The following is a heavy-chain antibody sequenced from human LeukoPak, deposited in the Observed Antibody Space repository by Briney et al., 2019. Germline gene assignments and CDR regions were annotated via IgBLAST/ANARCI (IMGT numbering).Heavy chain of an antibody. V-gene: IGHV4-4*07. D-gene: IGHD3-22*01. J-gene: IGHJ3*02. CDR3: AKSNGYGLIDI. Sequence: PSETLSLTCTVSGGSISNYYWSWIRQSAGKGLEWIGRIYTSGSTNYNPSLKSRVTMSVDTSRNQFSLKLNSVTAADTAVYYCAKSNGYGLIDIWGQGTMVTVSS. CDR2: IYTSGST. CDR1: GGSISNYY.